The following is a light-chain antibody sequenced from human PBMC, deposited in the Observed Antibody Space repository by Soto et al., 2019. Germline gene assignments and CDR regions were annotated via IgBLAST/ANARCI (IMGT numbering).Light chain of an antibody. Sequence: IPMTQSPSPLSGYVGDRVTIPCRASQTISSWLAWYQQKPGKAPKLLIYKASTLKSGVPSRFSGSGSGTEFTLTISSLQPEDFATYYCQQSYSTLYTFGQGTKVDIK. V-gene: IGKV1-5*03. CDR1: QTISSW. J-gene: IGKJ2*01. CDR2: KAS. CDR3: QQSYSTLYT.